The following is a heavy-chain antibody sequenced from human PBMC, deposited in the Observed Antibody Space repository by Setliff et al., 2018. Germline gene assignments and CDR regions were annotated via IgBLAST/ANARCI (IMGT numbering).Heavy chain of an antibody. V-gene: IGHV4-34*01. CDR1: GGSFSGYY. CDR2: IYYSGST. J-gene: IGHJ6*02. Sequence: PSETLSLTCAVYGGSFSGYYWSWIRQPPGKGLEWIGSIYYSGSTYYNPSLKSRVTISVDTSKNQFSLKLSSVTAADTAVYYCARREGDGYNFWSGYYSPGGYYYGMDVWGQGTTVTVSS. CDR3: ARREGDGYNFWSGYYSPGGYYYGMDV. D-gene: IGHD3-3*01.